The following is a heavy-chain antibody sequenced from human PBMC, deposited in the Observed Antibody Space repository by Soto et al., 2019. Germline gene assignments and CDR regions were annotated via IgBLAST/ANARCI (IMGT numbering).Heavy chain of an antibody. CDR1: GFTFSSYF. CDR2: ISGSDGRT. CDR3: ARNAPVFAY. V-gene: IGHV3-23*01. D-gene: IGHD2-8*01. Sequence: GGSLRLSCAASGFTFSSYFMTWVRQAPAKGLEWVSTISGSDGRTYYADSVKGRFTISRDNSRNTLYLQMSSLRAEDTAVYYCARNAPVFAYCGQGTLVTVSS. J-gene: IGHJ4*02.